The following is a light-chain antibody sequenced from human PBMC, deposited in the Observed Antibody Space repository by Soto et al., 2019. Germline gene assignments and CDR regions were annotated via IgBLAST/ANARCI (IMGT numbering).Light chain of an antibody. CDR2: GAS. V-gene: IGKV3-15*01. CDR3: QQYSSWVWT. J-gene: IGKJ1*01. CDR1: ETVSVS. Sequence: EVGLTQSPATLSVSPGERVTLSCRTSETVSVSLAWYQQKPGQAPGLLIYGASTRASGVPARFSGSGSGTEFTLTISSLQSEDFAFYYCQQYSSWVWTFGQGTKVEIK.